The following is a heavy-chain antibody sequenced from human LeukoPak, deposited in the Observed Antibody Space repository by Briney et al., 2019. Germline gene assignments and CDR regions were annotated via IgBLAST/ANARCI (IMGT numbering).Heavy chain of an antibody. J-gene: IGHJ4*02. CDR1: AFTFSVYS. Sequence: KSGGSLRLSCAASAFTFSVYSMNWVRQAPGKGLERVSSISDSGSYIYYADSVKGRFTISRDNAKNSLYLQMNSLRAEDTAVYYCARVGYDFFDYWGQGTLVTVSS. D-gene: IGHD3-3*01. CDR2: ISDSGSYI. V-gene: IGHV3-21*01. CDR3: ARVGYDFFDY.